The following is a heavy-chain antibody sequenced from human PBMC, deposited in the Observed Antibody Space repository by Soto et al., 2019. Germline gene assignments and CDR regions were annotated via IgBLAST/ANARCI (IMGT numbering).Heavy chain of an antibody. D-gene: IGHD6-19*01. CDR3: ARQLHRSGWSYFDY. V-gene: IGHV4-39*01. J-gene: IGHJ4*02. CDR1: GGSISSSSYY. CDR2: IYYSGST. Sequence: QLQLQESGPGLVKPSETLSLTCTVSGGSISSSSYYWGWIRQPPGKGLEWIGSIYYSGSTYYNPSLKSRVTISVDTSKNQFSLKLSSVTAADTAVYYCARQLHRSGWSYFDYWGQGNLVTVSS.